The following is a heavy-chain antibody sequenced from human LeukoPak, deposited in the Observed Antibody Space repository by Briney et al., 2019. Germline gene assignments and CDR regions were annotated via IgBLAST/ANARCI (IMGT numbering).Heavy chain of an antibody. V-gene: IGHV3-48*01. CDR2: ISSSSSTI. D-gene: IGHD3-10*01. J-gene: IGHJ4*02. Sequence: GGSLRLSCAASGFTFSSYSMNWVRQAPGKGLEWVSYISSSSSTIYYADSVKGRFTISRDNAKNSLYLQMNSLRAEDTAVYYCARWAVRGVIITVFDYWGQGTLVTVSS. CDR3: ARWAVRGVIITVFDY. CDR1: GFTFSSYS.